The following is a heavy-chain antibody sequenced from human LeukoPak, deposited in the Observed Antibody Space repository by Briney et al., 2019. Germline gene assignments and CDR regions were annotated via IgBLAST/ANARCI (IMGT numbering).Heavy chain of an antibody. CDR3: ARDLKYNILTGFRSSFGFDP. D-gene: IGHD3-9*01. CDR1: GYTFTSYD. J-gene: IGHJ5*02. V-gene: IGHV1-8*03. Sequence: ASVKVSCKASGYTFTSYDINWVRQATGQGLEWMGWMNPNSGNTGYAQKFQGRVTITRNTSISTAYMELSSLRSEDTAVYYCARDLKYNILTGFRSSFGFDPWGQGTLVTVSS. CDR2: MNPNSGNT.